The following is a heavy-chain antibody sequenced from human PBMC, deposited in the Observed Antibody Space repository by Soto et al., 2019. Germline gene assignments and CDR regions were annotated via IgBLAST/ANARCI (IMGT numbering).Heavy chain of an antibody. CDR3: ARAYRKATVVTGWFDP. J-gene: IGHJ5*02. CDR2: INPSGGST. D-gene: IGHD4-17*01. Sequence: ASVKVSCKASGYTFTSYYMHWVRQAPGQGLEWMGIINPSGGSTSYAQKFQGRVTMTRDTSTSTVYMELSSLRSEDTAVYYCARAYRKATVVTGWFDPWGQGTLVTVSS. CDR1: GYTFTSYY. V-gene: IGHV1-46*01.